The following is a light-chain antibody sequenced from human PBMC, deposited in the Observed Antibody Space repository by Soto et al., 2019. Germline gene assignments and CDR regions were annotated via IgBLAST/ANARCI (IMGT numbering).Light chain of an antibody. V-gene: IGLV1-40*01. J-gene: IGLJ2*01. CDR2: ADT. CDR3: QSYDSSLSGSV. Sequence: QAVVTQLTSVSGAPGQRVTISCTGSSSNIGAPYGVHWYQHLPGTAPRLLIYADTNRPSGVPDRFSASKSGTSASLTITGLQAEDEADYYCQSYDSSLSGSVFGGGTKLTVL. CDR1: SSNIGAPYG.